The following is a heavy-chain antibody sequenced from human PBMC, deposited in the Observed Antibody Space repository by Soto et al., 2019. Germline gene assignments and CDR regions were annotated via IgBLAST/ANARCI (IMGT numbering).Heavy chain of an antibody. CDR3: ARERSLRWFDP. J-gene: IGHJ5*02. CDR1: GFTVSSNY. D-gene: IGHD2-15*01. Sequence: GGSLRLSXAASGFTVSSNYMSWVRQAPGKGLEWVSVIYSGGSTYYADSVKGRFTISRGNSKNTLYLQMNSLRAEDTAVYYCARERSLRWFDPWGQGTLVTVSS. V-gene: IGHV3-53*01. CDR2: IYSGGST.